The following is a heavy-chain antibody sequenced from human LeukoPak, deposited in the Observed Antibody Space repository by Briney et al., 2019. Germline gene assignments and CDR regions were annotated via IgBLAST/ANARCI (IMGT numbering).Heavy chain of an antibody. CDR1: GGSFSGYY. CDR2: INHSGST. D-gene: IGHD3-9*01. Sequence: SETLSLTCAVYGGSFSGYYWSWIRQPPGKGLEWIGEINHSGSTNYNPSLKSRVTISVDTSKNQFSLKLSSVTVADTAVYYCARIPYDILTGYPPTWFDPWGQGTLVTVSS. J-gene: IGHJ5*02. V-gene: IGHV4-34*01. CDR3: ARIPYDILTGYPPTWFDP.